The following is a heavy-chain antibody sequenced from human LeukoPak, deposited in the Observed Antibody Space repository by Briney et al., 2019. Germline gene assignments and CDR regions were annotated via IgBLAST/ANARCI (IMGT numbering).Heavy chain of an antibody. CDR2: IWYNGRNE. CDR3: ARESRGELFAPPDY. Sequence: GGSLRLSCAASGFTFSSFGMHWVRQAPGKGLEWVAIIWYNGRNETYADSVRDRFTISRDNSKNTLYLYMNSLRAEDTAVYYCARESRGELFAPPDYWGQGTLVTVSS. D-gene: IGHD3-10*01. J-gene: IGHJ4*02. V-gene: IGHV3-33*01. CDR1: GFTFSSFG.